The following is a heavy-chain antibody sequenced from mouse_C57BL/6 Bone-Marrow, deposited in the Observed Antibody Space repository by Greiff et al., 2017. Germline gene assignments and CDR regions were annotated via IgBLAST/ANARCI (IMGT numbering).Heavy chain of an antibody. J-gene: IGHJ3*01. CDR3: TVWLRHAWFAY. Sequence: EVKVEESGGGLVQPGGSMKLSCVASGFTFSNYWLNWVRQSPETGLEWVAQIRLKSDNYATHYAESVKGRFTISRDDSKSSVYLQMNNLRAEDTGIYYCTVWLRHAWFAYWGQGTLVTGSA. CDR2: IRLKSDNYAT. V-gene: IGHV6-3*01. D-gene: IGHD2-2*01. CDR1: GFTFSNYW.